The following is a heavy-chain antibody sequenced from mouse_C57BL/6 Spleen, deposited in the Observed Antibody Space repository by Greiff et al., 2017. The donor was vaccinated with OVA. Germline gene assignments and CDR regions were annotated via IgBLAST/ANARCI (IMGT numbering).Heavy chain of an antibody. D-gene: IGHD2-12*01. CDR1: GYSITSGYY. J-gene: IGHJ2*01. Sequence: VQLKESGPGLVKPSQSLSLTCSVTGYSITSGYYWNWIRQFPGNKLEWMGYISYDGSNNYNPSLKNRISITRDTSKNQFFLKLNSVTTEDTATYYCARDDSPNYFDYWGQGTTLTVSS. V-gene: IGHV3-6*01. CDR3: ARDDSPNYFDY. CDR2: ISYDGSN.